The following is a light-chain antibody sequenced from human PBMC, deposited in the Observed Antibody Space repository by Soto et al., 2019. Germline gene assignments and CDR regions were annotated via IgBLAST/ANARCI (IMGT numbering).Light chain of an antibody. J-gene: IGKJ2*01. CDR3: QQNYRTPYT. Sequence: DIQMTQSPSSLSACVGDRVTITCRASQSISTSLNWYQQKPGKAPKLLIYGVSSLQNGVPSRLSGSGSGTDFTLSISSLQPDDSATYYCQQNYRTPYTFGQGTKLESK. CDR1: QSISTS. CDR2: GVS. V-gene: IGKV1-39*01.